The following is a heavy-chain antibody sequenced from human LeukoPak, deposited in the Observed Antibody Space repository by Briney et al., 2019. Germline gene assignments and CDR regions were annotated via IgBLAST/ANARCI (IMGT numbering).Heavy chain of an antibody. CDR2: ISYDGSNK. CDR3: ARGYLADYSGSWIDETIFDQ. Sequence: GGSLRLSCAASGFTFSSYAMHWVRQAPGKGLEWVAVISYDGSNKYYADSVKGRFSISRDTAKNTLYLQMNSLRAEDTAVYYCARGYLADYSGSWIDETIFDQWGQGTLVTVSS. J-gene: IGHJ4*02. CDR1: GFTFSSYA. D-gene: IGHD6-13*01. V-gene: IGHV3-30*04.